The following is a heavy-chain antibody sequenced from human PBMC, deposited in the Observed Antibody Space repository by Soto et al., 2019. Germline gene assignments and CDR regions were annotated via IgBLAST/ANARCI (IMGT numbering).Heavy chain of an antibody. V-gene: IGHV1-18*01. CDR2: ISAYNGNT. CDR3: AREGVTVVRGVMGY. J-gene: IGHJ4*02. Sequence: QVQLVQSGAEVKKPGASVKVSCKASGYTFTSYGISWVRQAPGQGLERMGWISAYNGNTNHAQNLQGKVTMTTDTSTSTAYMELRSLRSDDTAVYYCAREGVTVVRGVMGYWGQGALVTVSS. CDR1: GYTFTSYG. D-gene: IGHD3-10*01.